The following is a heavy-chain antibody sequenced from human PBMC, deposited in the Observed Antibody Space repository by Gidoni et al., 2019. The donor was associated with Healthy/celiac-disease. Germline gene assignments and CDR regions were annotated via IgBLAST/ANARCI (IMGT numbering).Heavy chain of an antibody. Sequence: QVQLVQSGAEGKKPGASVKVSCKVCGYTLTELSMHWVRQAPGKGLEWMGGFDPEDGETIYAHKFQGRVTMTEDTSTDPAYMELSSLRSEDTAVYYCAMGRPYYDSSGYYDYWGQGTLVTVSS. CDR3: AMGRPYYDSSGYYDY. CDR1: GYTLTELS. V-gene: IGHV1-24*01. CDR2: FDPEDGET. D-gene: IGHD3-22*01. J-gene: IGHJ4*02.